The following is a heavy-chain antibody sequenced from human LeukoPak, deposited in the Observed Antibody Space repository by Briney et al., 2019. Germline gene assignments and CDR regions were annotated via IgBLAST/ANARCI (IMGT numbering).Heavy chain of an antibody. D-gene: IGHD6-13*01. Sequence: SETLSLTCAVYGVSFSGYYWSWIRQPPGKGLEWIGEINHSGSTNYNPSLKSRVTISVDTSKNQFSLKLSSVTAADTAVYYCARGFSSSWYSWFDPWGQGTLVTVSS. J-gene: IGHJ5*02. V-gene: IGHV4-34*01. CDR3: ARGFSSSWYSWFDP. CDR1: GVSFSGYY. CDR2: INHSGST.